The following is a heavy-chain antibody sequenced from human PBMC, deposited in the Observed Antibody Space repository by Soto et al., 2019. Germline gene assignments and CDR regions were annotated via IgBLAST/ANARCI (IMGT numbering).Heavy chain of an antibody. D-gene: IGHD4-4*01. Sequence: SETLSLTCTVCGGSIDIGDYYWCWIRQPPGKGLEWIGYVYYSGTTNYNPFLKSRVTLSLDKSKNQFSLKMNSVTAADTAVYYCARDVTAPPNYFDTWGPGTLLTVSS. V-gene: IGHV4-61*08. CDR2: VYYSGTT. CDR1: GGSIDIGDYY. J-gene: IGHJ5*01. CDR3: ARDVTAPPNYFDT.